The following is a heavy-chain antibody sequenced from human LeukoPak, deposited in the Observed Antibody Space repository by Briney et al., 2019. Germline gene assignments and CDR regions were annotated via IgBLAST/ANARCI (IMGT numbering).Heavy chain of an antibody. CDR1: GFRFSNYW. CDR2: IMQDGGEK. V-gene: IGHV3-7*03. J-gene: IGHJ4*02. D-gene: IGHD6-13*01. Sequence: GGSLRLSCAGSGFRFSNYWMTWVRQAPGKGLEWVANIMQDGGEKYYVDSVKGRFTISRDNAKNSLYLQMNSLKTEDTAVYYCTTAVRGSSWYQRYYFDYWGQGTLVTVSS. CDR3: TTAVRGSSWYQRYYFDY.